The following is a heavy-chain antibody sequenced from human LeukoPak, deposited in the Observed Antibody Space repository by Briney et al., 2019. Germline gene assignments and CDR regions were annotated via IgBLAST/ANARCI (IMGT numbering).Heavy chain of an antibody. V-gene: IGHV4-39*07. Sequence: PSETLSLTCAVSGGSISSSSYYWVWIRQPPGKGLEWIVSIYYSGSTYYNPSLKSRATISVDTSKNQFSLKLSSVTAADTAVYYCARGYCSGGSCYSYYYYNYMDVWGKGTTVTVSS. CDR3: ARGYCSGGSCYSYYYYNYMDV. CDR1: GGSISSSSYY. J-gene: IGHJ6*03. D-gene: IGHD2-15*01. CDR2: IYYSGST.